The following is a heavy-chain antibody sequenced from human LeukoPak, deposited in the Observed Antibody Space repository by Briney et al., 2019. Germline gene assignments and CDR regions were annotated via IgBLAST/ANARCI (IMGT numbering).Heavy chain of an antibody. CDR2: INHNAYT. CDR1: GGSFGGYS. V-gene: IGHV4-34*01. CDR3: ARVGSTQAKFDY. D-gene: IGHD2/OR15-2a*01. J-gene: IGHJ4*02. Sequence: KPSETLSLTCAVYGGSFGGYSWSWIRQSPGKGLEWIGEINHNAYTKYNPSLKGRVTMSVDASKNQFSLRANSVTAADTAVYYCARVGSTQAKFDYWGPGMLVVVSA.